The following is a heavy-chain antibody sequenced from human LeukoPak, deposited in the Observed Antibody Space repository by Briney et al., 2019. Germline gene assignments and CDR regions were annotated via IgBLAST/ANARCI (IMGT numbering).Heavy chain of an antibody. V-gene: IGHV3-7*05. D-gene: IGHD3-22*01. CDR3: ARGGTYYYDSSGLEGAFDI. J-gene: IGHJ3*02. CDR2: IKQDGSER. CDR1: GFTFSSYW. Sequence: PEGSLRLSCAASGFTFSSYWMSWVRQAPGKGLEWVANIKQDGSERYYVDSVKGRFTISRDNAKNSLYLQMNSLRAEDTAVYYCARGGTYYYDSSGLEGAFDIWGQGTMVTVSS.